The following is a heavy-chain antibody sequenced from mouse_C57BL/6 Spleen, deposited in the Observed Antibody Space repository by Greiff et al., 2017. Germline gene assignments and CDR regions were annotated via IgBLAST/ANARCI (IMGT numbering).Heavy chain of an antibody. CDR3: ARRGFYYYGSSFLYYFDY. CDR1: GYTFTDYN. V-gene: IGHV1-18*01. D-gene: IGHD1-1*01. Sequence: VQLQQSGPELVKPGASVKIPCKASGYTFTDYNMDWVKQSHGKSLEWIGDINPNNGGTIYNQKFKGKATLTVDKSSSTAYMELRSLTSEDTAVYYCARRGFYYYGSSFLYYFDYWGQGTTLTVSS. J-gene: IGHJ2*01. CDR2: INPNNGGT.